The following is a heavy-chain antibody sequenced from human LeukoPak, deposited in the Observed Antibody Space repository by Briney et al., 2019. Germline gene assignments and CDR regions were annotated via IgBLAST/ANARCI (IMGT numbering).Heavy chain of an antibody. CDR1: SASFRGFY. V-gene: IGHV4-34*01. J-gene: IGHJ4*02. D-gene: IGHD3-3*01. CDR3: AGGPGHDFWSGYARY. Sequence: SETLSLTCGVFSASFRGFYWTWIRQPPGKGREWIGEIDQSGSPTYNSSLESRVTMSVDTSKSHFSLKLNSLTAADTATYYCAGGPGHDFWSGYARYWGQGTLVTVSS. CDR2: IDQSGSP.